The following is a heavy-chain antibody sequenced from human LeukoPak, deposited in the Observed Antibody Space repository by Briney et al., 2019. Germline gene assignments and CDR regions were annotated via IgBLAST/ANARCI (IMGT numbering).Heavy chain of an antibody. V-gene: IGHV3-66*02. CDR2: VYSDGVT. CDR1: GFTVSSYG. J-gene: IGHJ5*02. CDR3: VRDRAEGRAWVEFDP. Sequence: GGSLRPSCAASGFTVSSYGMSWVRQAPGKGQEWVSLVYSDGVTRYADSVQGRFTISRDNSKNTLYLQMNNLRVEDTAVYHCVRDRAEGRAWVEFDPWGQGILVTVSS.